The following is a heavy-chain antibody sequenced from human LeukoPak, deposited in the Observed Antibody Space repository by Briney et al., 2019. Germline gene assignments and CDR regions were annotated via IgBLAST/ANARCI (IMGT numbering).Heavy chain of an antibody. CDR3: AKDLGSYFDY. Sequence: GGSLRLSCAASGFTFSSYSMNWVRQAPGKGLEWVSYISSSSNTIYYADSVKGRFTISRDNAKNSLYLQMNSLRAEDTAVYYCAKDLGSYFDYWGQGTLVTVSS. CDR2: ISSSSNTI. J-gene: IGHJ4*02. CDR1: GFTFSSYS. D-gene: IGHD1-26*01. V-gene: IGHV3-48*01.